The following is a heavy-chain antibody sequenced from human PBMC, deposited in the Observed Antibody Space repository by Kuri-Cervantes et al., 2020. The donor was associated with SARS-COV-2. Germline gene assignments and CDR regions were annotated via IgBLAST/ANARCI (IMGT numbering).Heavy chain of an antibody. CDR2: IYYSGST. CDR3: ARQEVVAATNWFDP. Sequence: ESLKISCTVSGGSTSSYYWSWIRQPPGKGLEWIGYIYYSGSTNYNPSLKSRVTISVDTSKNQFSLKLSSVTAADTAVYYCARQEVVAATNWFDPWGQGTLVTVSS. J-gene: IGHJ5*02. CDR1: GGSTSSYY. V-gene: IGHV4-59*01. D-gene: IGHD2-15*01.